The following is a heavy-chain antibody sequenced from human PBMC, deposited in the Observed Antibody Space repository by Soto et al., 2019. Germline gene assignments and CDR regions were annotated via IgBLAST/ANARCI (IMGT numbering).Heavy chain of an antibody. CDR1: GFTFSSHG. CDR3: AMDGQYRPDGFDI. CDR2: LSRGGGST. D-gene: IGHD5-18*01. Sequence: EAQLLESGGGSVQPGGSLRLSCAASGFTFSSHGMSWIRQAPGKGLEWISGLSRGGGSTYYVDSVTGRFTISRDNAKNTLHLIMKSPRVEDTALYFWAMDGQYRPDGFDIWGPGTMVTVSS. J-gene: IGHJ3*02. V-gene: IGHV3-23*01.